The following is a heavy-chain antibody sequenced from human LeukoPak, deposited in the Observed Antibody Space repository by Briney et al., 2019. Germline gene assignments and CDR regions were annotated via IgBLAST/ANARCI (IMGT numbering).Heavy chain of an antibody. V-gene: IGHV1-46*01. J-gene: IGHJ4*02. CDR3: ARETGSSGGGGGLDY. Sequence: ASVKVSCKASGYTFTSYYMHWVRQAPGQGLEWMGIINPSGGSTSYAQKFQGRVTMTRDTSTNTVYMELSSLRSEDTAVYYCARETGSSGGGGGLDYWGQGTLVTVSS. CDR1: GYTFTSYY. CDR2: INPSGGST. D-gene: IGHD6-19*01.